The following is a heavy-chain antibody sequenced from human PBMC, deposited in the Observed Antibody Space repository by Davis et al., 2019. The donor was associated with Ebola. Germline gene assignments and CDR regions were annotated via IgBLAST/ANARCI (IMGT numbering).Heavy chain of an antibody. CDR1: GYTFTSYA. V-gene: IGHV7-4-1*02. CDR3: ARCEENPDTTMVSCFDY. D-gene: IGHD5-18*01. J-gene: IGHJ4*02. CDR2: INTNTGNP. Sequence: AASVKVSCKASGYTFTSYAMNWVRQAPGQGLEWMGWINTNTGNPTYAQGFTGRFVFSLDTSVSTAYLQISSLKVEDTAVYYCARCEENPDTTMVSCFDYWGQGTLVTVSS.